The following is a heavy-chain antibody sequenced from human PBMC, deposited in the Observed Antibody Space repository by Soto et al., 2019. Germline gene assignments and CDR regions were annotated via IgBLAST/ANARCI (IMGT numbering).Heavy chain of an antibody. CDR2: ISAYNGNT. Sequence: QVQLVQSGAEVKKPGASVKVSCKASGYTFTNYIISWVRQAPGQGLEWMGWISAYNGNTKYAQKLQGRVTMTTDTSTSTASMELRSVRSDDTAVYYCARDTPPADHWGQGTVVTVSS. CDR1: GYTFTNYI. CDR3: ARDTPPADH. D-gene: IGHD2-2*01. J-gene: IGHJ4*02. V-gene: IGHV1-18*01.